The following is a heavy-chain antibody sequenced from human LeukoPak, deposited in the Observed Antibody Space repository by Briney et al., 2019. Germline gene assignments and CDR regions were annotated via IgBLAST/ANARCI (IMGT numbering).Heavy chain of an antibody. CDR2: IYYSGTT. Sequence: PSETLSLTCTVSGGSISSYYWSWIRQPPGKGLEWIGYIYYSGTTNYNPSLKSRVTISVDTSKNQFSLKLSSVTAADTAVYYCARVNWRSGSYYTPIFDYWGQGTLVTVSS. V-gene: IGHV4-59*01. CDR3: ARVNWRSGSYYTPIFDY. J-gene: IGHJ4*02. D-gene: IGHD3-10*01. CDR1: GGSISSYY.